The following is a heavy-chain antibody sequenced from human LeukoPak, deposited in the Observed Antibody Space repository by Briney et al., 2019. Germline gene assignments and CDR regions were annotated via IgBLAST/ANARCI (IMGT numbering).Heavy chain of an antibody. V-gene: IGHV1-18*01. J-gene: IGHJ1*01. Sequence: GESLKISCKGSGYSFTSYGISWVRQAPGQGLEWMGCISAYNGNTNYAQKLQGRVTMTTDTSTRTAYMELRSLRHDDTAVYYCARDRFFPKGGYYGSGSVFQHWGQGTLVTVSS. CDR3: ARDRFFPKGGYYGSGSVFQH. CDR2: ISAYNGNT. CDR1: GYSFTSYG. D-gene: IGHD3-10*01.